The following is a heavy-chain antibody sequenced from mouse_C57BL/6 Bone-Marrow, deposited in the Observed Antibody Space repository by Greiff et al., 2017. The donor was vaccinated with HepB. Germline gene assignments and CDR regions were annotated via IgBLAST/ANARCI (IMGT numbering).Heavy chain of an antibody. CDR1: GFTFTDYY. CDR2: IRNKANGYTT. Sequence: EVQLVESGGGLVQPGGSLSLSCAASGFTFTDYYMSWVRQPPGKALEWLGFIRNKANGYTTEYSASVKGRFTISSDNSQSILYLQMNALRAEDSATYYCARYHRYDYDRGYYAMDYWGQGTSVTVSS. V-gene: IGHV7-3*01. J-gene: IGHJ4*01. CDR3: ARYHRYDYDRGYYAMDY. D-gene: IGHD2-4*01.